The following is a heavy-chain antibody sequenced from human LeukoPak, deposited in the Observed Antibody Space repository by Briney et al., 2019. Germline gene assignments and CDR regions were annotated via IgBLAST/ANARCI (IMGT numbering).Heavy chain of an antibody. V-gene: IGHV1-2*02. CDR3: ARTKPVVPAARINWFDP. J-gene: IGHJ5*02. CDR1: GYTFTGYY. D-gene: IGHD2-2*01. CDR2: INPNSGGT. Sequence: ASVKVSCKASGYTFTGYYMHWVRQAPGQGLEWIGWINPNSGGTNYAQKFQGRVTMTRDTSISTAYMELSRLRSDDTAVYYCARTKPVVPAARINWFDPWGQGTLVTVSS.